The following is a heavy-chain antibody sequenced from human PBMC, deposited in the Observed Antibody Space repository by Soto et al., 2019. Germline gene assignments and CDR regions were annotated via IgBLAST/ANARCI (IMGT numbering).Heavy chain of an antibody. J-gene: IGHJ4*02. CDR2: ISGSGGST. CDR3: AKARLRRGQWLAYYFDY. D-gene: IGHD6-19*01. Sequence: EVQLLESGGGLVQPGGSLRLSCAASGFTFSSYAMSWVRQAPGKGLECVSAISGSGGSTYYADSVKGRFTISRDNSKNTLYLQMNSLRAEDTAVYYCAKARLRRGQWLAYYFDYWGQGTLVTVSS. CDR1: GFTFSSYA. V-gene: IGHV3-23*01.